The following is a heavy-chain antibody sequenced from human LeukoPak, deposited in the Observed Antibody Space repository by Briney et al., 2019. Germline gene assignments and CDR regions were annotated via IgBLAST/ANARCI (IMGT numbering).Heavy chain of an antibody. V-gene: IGHV1-8*02. CDR1: GGTFSSYA. CDR2: MSPHSGNT. CDR3: VGVAR. Sequence: ASVKVSCKASGGTFSSYAISWVRQATGQGLEWMGWMSPHSGNTGSAQKFQGRLTMTRDTSMSTAYMELSTLTSEDTAVYYCVGVARWGQGTLVTVSS. J-gene: IGHJ5*02.